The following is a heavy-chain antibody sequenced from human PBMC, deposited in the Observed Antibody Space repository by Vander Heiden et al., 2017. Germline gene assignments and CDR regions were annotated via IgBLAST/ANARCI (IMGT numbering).Heavy chain of an antibody. CDR3: AKDRGDGSGRGLDY. CDR2: ISGDGTLK. Sequence: SGFTFSSYGMQWVRQAPGKGLEWVALISGDGTLKYYADSVKGRFTFSRDDSKNTLFLQMNSLRPEDTAVYYCAKDRGDGSGRGLDYWGQGTLVTVTS. D-gene: IGHD2-15*01. J-gene: IGHJ4*02. CDR1: GFTFSSYG. V-gene: IGHV3-30*18.